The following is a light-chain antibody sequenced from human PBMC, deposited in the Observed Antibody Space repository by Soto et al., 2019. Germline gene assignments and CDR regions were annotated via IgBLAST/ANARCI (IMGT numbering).Light chain of an antibody. J-gene: IGLJ1*01. V-gene: IGLV2-14*01. Sequence: VLTQHASVSGSPGQSITISCTGTNSDVGYDYVSWYQQHPGKAPKLIIYEVSNRPSGVSNRFSGSKSGNTASLTISGLQAEDDADYYCSSYTSSSTYVFGTGTKVTVL. CDR1: NSDVGYDY. CDR2: EVS. CDR3: SSYTSSSTYV.